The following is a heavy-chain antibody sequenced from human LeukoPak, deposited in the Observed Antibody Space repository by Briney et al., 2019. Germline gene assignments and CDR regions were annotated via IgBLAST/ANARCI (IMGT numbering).Heavy chain of an antibody. CDR1: GGSISSGSYY. V-gene: IGHV4-61*02. D-gene: IGHD3-22*01. CDR2: IYTSGST. J-gene: IGHJ6*03. CDR3: ASQGGITMIPGYYYYYMDG. Sequence: SKTLSLTCTVSGGSISSGSYYWSWIRQPAGKGLEWIGRIYTSGSTNYNPSLKSRVTISVDTSKNQFSLKLSSVTAADTAVYYCASQGGITMIPGYYYYYMDGWGKGTTVTASS.